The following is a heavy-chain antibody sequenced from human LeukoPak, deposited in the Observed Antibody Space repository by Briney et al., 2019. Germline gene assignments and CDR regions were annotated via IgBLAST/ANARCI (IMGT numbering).Heavy chain of an antibody. Sequence: TGGSLRLSCAAYGSTFSSYSMNSASQAPRNGMEWVSESSGSGGSTYYADSVNGRLTISRDNSKNTLYQQMNSLRTAGTAVYYCAKDQGLLLWFGELPSSYYFDYWGQGTLVTVSS. D-gene: IGHD3-10*01. J-gene: IGHJ4*02. CDR2: SSGSGGST. CDR1: GSTFSSYS. CDR3: AKDQGLLLWFGELPSSYYFDY. V-gene: IGHV3-23*01.